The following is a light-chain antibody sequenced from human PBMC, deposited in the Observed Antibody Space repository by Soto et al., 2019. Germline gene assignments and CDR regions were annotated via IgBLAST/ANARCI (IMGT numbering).Light chain of an antibody. CDR1: QSPSSSY. CDR2: GVS. V-gene: IGKV3-20*01. CDR3: HHYGTSPLT. J-gene: IGKJ1*01. Sequence: EFVLTQSPGTLSLSPGERATLSCRASQSPSSSYFAWYQQKPGQAPRLLIYGVSSRATGIPDRFSGSGSGRDFTLTISRLEPEDFAVYFCHHYGTSPLTFGQGTKVEIK.